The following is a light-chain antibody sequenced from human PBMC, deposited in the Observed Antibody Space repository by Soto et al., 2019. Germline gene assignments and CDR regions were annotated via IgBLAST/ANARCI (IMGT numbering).Light chain of an antibody. CDR3: QQYGSPSWT. V-gene: IGKV3-20*01. CDR2: AAS. J-gene: IGKJ1*01. Sequence: EIVLTQSPGTLSSSPGERATLSCRASQSVSSSYLAWYRQKPGQAPRLLIYAASSRATVIPDRFSGTGSRTDLSPTISRLDPEDLAMYYCQQYGSPSWTFGQGTKV. CDR1: QSVSSSY.